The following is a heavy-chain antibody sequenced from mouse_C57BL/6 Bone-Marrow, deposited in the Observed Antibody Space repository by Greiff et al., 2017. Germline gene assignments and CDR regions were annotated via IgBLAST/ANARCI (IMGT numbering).Heavy chain of an antibody. CDR1: GYTFTSYG. CDR2: IYPRSGNT. D-gene: IGHD1-1*01. J-gene: IGHJ1*03. CDR3: ARYYYGSPWYFDV. V-gene: IGHV1-81*01. Sequence: VQLQQSGAELARPGASVKLSCKASGYTFTSYGISWVKQRPGQGLEWIGEIYPRSGNTYYNEKFKGKATLTADKSSSTAYMELRSLTSEDSAVYVGARYYYGSPWYFDVWGTGTTVTVSS.